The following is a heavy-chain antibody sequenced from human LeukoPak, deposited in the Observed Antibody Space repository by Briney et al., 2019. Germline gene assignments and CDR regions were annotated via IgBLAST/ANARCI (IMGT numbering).Heavy chain of an antibody. CDR1: GFTFSSYA. J-gene: IGHJ4*02. CDR2: ISGSGGST. D-gene: IGHD3-3*01. Sequence: QAGGSLRLSCAASGFTFSSYAMSWVRQAPGKGLERVSAISGSGGSTYYADSVKGRFTISRDNSKNTLYLQMNSLRAEDTAVYYCALSAIFGVVISDYWGQGTLVTVSS. CDR3: ALSAIFGVVISDY. V-gene: IGHV3-23*01.